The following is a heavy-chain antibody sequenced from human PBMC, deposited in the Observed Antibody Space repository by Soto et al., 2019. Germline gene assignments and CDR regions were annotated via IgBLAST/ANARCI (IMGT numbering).Heavy chain of an antibody. CDR2: ISYDGSNK. V-gene: IGHV3-30*18. D-gene: IGHD6-13*01. Sequence: QVQLVESGGGVVQPGRSLRLSCAASGFTFSSYGMHWVRQAPGKGLEWVAAISYDGSNKNYVDSVKGRFTISRDNSKNTLYLEMNSLKAKDTAVYYCPKVVEQHLVRLAFDIWGQGTLVTVSS. CDR1: GFTFSSYG. CDR3: PKVVEQHLVRLAFDI. J-gene: IGHJ3*02.